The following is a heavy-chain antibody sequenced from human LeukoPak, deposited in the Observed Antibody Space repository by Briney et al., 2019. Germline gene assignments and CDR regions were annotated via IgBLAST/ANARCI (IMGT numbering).Heavy chain of an antibody. CDR1: GYTFTGYY. CDR2: INPNSGGT. V-gene: IGHV1-2*02. Sequence: ASVKASCKASGYTFTGYYMHWVRQAPGQGLEWMGWINPNSGGTNYAQKFQGRVTMTRDTSISTAYMELSRLRSDDTAVYYCARDIGDLYYFDYWGQGTLVTVSS. D-gene: IGHD4-17*01. CDR3: ARDIGDLYYFDY. J-gene: IGHJ4*02.